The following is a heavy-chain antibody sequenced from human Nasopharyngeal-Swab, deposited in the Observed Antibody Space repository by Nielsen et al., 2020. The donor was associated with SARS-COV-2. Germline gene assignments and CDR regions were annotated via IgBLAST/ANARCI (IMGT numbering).Heavy chain of an antibody. CDR1: GFTFTDYV. J-gene: IGHJ4*02. CDR2: ISTTSDYI. Sequence: GESLKIFCAASGFTFTDYVMNWVRQAPGKGLEWVSSISTTSDYIYYADSVKGRFTISRDNARNSLHLQMHSLRAEDTAVYYCVRDGYFDWSFGYWGQGTLVTVSS. V-gene: IGHV3-21*01. CDR3: VRDGYFDWSFGY. D-gene: IGHD3-9*01.